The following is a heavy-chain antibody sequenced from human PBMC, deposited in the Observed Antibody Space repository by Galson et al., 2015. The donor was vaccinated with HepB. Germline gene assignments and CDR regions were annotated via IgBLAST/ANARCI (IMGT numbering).Heavy chain of an antibody. V-gene: IGHV4-34*01. J-gene: IGHJ5*02. CDR3: ARIKWYNDILTGPQRYNWFDP. Sequence: SETLSLTCAVYGGSFSGYYWSWIRQPPGKGLEWIGEINHSGSTNYNPSLKSRVTISIDTSKNQFSLKLTSVTAADTAVYYSARIKWYNDILTGPQRYNWFDPWGQGTLVTVSS. CDR1: GGSFSGYY. CDR2: INHSGST. D-gene: IGHD3-9*01.